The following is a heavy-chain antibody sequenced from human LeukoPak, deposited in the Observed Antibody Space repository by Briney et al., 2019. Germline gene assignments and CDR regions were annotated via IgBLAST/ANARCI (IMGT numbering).Heavy chain of an antibody. Sequence: ASVKVSCKASGYTFTSYGISWVRQAPGQGLEWMGWISAYNGNTNYAQKLQGRVTMTTDTSTSTAYMELRSLRSDDTAVYYCATEMATTPYYYYGMDVWGQGTTVTVSS. V-gene: IGHV1-18*01. CDR2: ISAYNGNT. CDR1: GYTFTSYG. J-gene: IGHJ6*02. D-gene: IGHD5-12*01. CDR3: ATEMATTPYYYYGMDV.